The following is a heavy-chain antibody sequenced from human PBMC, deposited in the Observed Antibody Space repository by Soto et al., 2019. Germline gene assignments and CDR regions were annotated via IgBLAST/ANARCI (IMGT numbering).Heavy chain of an antibody. CDR3: ARQRTSVVTQDYFDD. CDR1: GGTINSRSYY. Sequence: SETLSLTCTVSGGTINSRSYYWGWIRQPPGKGLEWIGSIYYSGSTYYNPSLKSRVAMSVDTSKNQFSLKLRSVSAADTAVYYCARQRTSVVTQDYFDDWGQGSMVTVYS. CDR2: IYYSGST. V-gene: IGHV4-39*01. D-gene: IGHD2-21*02. J-gene: IGHJ4*02.